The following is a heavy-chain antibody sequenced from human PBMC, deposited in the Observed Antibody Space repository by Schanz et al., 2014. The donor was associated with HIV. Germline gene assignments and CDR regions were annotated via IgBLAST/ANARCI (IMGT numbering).Heavy chain of an antibody. D-gene: IGHD6-19*01. CDR1: GFTSSSYA. CDR2: ITYDGSIK. CDR3: STDIAVAGRGGMDL. Sequence: VQLLESGGAFVQPGGSLRLSCVASGFTSSSYAMYWARQAPGKGLEWVAFITYDGSIKKHADSVKGRFTISRDNSKKTLHLQMNSLRPEDTAVYYCSTDIAVAGRGGMDLWGQGTTVTVAS. V-gene: IGHV3-30-3*01. J-gene: IGHJ6*02.